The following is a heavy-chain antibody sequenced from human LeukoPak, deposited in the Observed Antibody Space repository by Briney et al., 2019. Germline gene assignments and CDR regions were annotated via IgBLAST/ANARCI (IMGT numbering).Heavy chain of an antibody. CDR1: GGSISSGDYY. J-gene: IGHJ3*02. D-gene: IGHD1-7*01. V-gene: IGHV4-30-4*08. CDR3: AGYCITGTSPVAFDI. CDR2: IYYSGST. Sequence: SQTLSLTCTVSGGSISSGDYYWSWIRQPPGKGLEWIGYIYYSGSTYYNPSLKSRVTISVDTSKNQFSLKLSSVTAADTAVYYCAGYCITGTSPVAFDIWGQGTMVTVSS.